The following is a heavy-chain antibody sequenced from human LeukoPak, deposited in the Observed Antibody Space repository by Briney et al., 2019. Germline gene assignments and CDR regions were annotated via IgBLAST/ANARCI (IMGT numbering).Heavy chain of an antibody. CDR2: MFYSGST. Sequence: SETLSLTCTVSGGSISSYYWSWVRQPPGKGVEGLGYMFYSGSTNYNPSLKSRVTISVDTSRNQFSLKLSSVTAADTAVYYCARVQLERHYYYYGRDVWGQGTTVTVSS. CDR1: GGSISSYY. J-gene: IGHJ6*02. V-gene: IGHV4-59*08. CDR3: ARVQLERHYYYYGRDV. D-gene: IGHD1-1*01.